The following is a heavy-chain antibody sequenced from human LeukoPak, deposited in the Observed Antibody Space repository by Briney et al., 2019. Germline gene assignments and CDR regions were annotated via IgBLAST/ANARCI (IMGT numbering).Heavy chain of an antibody. Sequence: SVKVSCKASGGTFSSYAISLVRQAPGQGLEWMGGIIPIFGTANYARKFQGRVTITTDESTSTAYMELSSLRSEDTAVYYCARVVVPAAPYNWFDPWGQGTLVTVSS. CDR3: ARVVVPAAPYNWFDP. J-gene: IGHJ5*02. CDR2: IIPIFGTA. CDR1: GGTFSSYA. V-gene: IGHV1-69*05. D-gene: IGHD2-2*01.